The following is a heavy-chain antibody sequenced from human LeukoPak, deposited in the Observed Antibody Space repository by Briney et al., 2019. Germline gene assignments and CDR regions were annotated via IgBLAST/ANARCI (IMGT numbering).Heavy chain of an antibody. CDR3: ARKIAPDY. V-gene: IGHV3-30*03. Sequence: GGSLRLSCAASGFTFSSYSMNWVRQAPGKGLEWVAVISYDGSNKYYADSVKGRFTISRDNSKNTLYLQMNSLRAEDTAVYYCARKIAPDYWGQGTLVTVSS. CDR2: ISYDGSNK. J-gene: IGHJ4*02. CDR1: GFTFSSYS.